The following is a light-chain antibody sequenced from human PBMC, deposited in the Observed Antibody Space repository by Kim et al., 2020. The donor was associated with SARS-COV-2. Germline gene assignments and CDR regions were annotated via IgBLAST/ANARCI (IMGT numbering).Light chain of an antibody. V-gene: IGLV1-40*01. J-gene: IGLJ3*02. CDR1: SSNIGAGYY. CDR3: QSYDSSLSVV. CDR2: GNS. Sequence: GQRFTLSCTGSSSNIGAGYYVHWYQQLPGTAPKLLIYGNSNRPSGVPDRFSGSKSGTSASLAITGLQAEDEADYYCQSYDSSLSVVFGGGTKLTVL.